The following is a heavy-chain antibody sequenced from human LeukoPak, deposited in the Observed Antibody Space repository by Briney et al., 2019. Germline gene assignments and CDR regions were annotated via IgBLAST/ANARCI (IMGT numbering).Heavy chain of an antibody. J-gene: IGHJ4*02. CDR3: ARGWGLRSSAAFDS. CDR2: TYYRSKWYK. D-gene: IGHD6-19*01. V-gene: IGHV6-1*01. Sequence: SQTLSLTCAIPGDSVSSNSAAWNWIRQSPSRGLEWLGRTYYRSKWYKDYAVSVKSRITINPDTSKNQFSLQLNSVTPEDTAVYYCARGWGLRSSAAFDSWGQGTLVTVPS. CDR1: GDSVSSNSAA.